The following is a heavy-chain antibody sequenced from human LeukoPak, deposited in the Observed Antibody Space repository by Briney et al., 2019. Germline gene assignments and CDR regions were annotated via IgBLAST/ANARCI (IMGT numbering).Heavy chain of an antibody. D-gene: IGHD3-22*01. J-gene: IGHJ4*02. CDR2: ISSSGGYT. V-gene: IGHV3-23*01. CDR1: GFILSTYV. Sequence: PGGSLKLSCAASGFILSTYVMSWVRQAPGKGLEWVSTISSSGGYTYFADSVKGRFTISRDNSKNTLYLQMNSLRAEDTAVYYCAKDPPRYYYDSSGMDWGQGTLVTVSS. CDR3: AKDPPRYYYDSSGMD.